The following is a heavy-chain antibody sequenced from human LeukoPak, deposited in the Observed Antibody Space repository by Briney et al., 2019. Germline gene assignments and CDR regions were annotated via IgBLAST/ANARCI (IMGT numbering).Heavy chain of an antibody. D-gene: IGHD4-11*01. CDR2: MNPNSGNT. CDR1: GYTFTSYD. J-gene: IGHJ6*02. CDR3: ARSVTIQNYYYYGMDV. V-gene: IGHV1-8*01. Sequence: GASVKVSCKASGYTFTSYDINWVRQATGQGLEWMGWMNPNSGNTGYAQKFQGRVTMTRNTSISTAYMELSSLRSGDTAVYYCARSVTIQNYYYYGMDVWGQGTTVTVSS.